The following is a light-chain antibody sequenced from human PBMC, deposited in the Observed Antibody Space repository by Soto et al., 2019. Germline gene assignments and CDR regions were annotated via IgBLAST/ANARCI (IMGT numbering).Light chain of an antibody. CDR1: QAVSSIL. CDR3: QQHGTSPI. V-gene: IGKV3-20*01. CDR2: GAS. Sequence: EVVWTQSPGTLSLSPGERATLSCRASQAVSSILLAWYQQKPGQAPRLLIYGASSRATGIPDRFSGSGSGTDFTLTVSRLEPEDFAVYYCQQHGTSPIFGGGTKVDIK. J-gene: IGKJ4*01.